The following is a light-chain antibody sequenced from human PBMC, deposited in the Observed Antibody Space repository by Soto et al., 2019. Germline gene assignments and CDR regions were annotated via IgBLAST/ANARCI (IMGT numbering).Light chain of an antibody. CDR3: AAWDDSLRSPV. CDR1: NSNVRYNT. Sequence: QSVLTQPPSASGTPGQRVTISCFGSNSNVRYNTVNWYQHLPGTAPKLLIHTNNRRPSGVSDRFSGSKSGTSASLAISGVQSEDEAVYYCAAWDDSLRSPVFGGGTKVTVL. CDR2: TNN. J-gene: IGLJ2*01. V-gene: IGLV1-44*01.